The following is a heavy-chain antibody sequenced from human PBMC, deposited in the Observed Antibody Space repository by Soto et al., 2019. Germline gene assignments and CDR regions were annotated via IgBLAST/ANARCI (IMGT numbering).Heavy chain of an antibody. CDR2: IIPVAGAA. V-gene: IGHV1-69*01. CDR3: ATAMVCISTSSPLDY. Sequence: QVQLVQSGAEVKKPGSSVKVSCKASGGTLGSYAFSWVRQAPGQGLEWMGGIIPVAGAAHYAQKFQGRVTITADEATSTAYMELSSLSSQDTAVYYCATAMVCISTSSPLDYWGQGTRVIVSS. CDR1: GGTLGSYA. J-gene: IGHJ4*02. D-gene: IGHD2-8*01.